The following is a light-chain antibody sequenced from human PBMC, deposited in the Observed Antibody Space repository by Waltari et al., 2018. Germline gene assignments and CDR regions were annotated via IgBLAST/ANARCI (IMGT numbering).Light chain of an antibody. Sequence: QAGVTQEPSLTVSPGGTVPFTCRSSTGAVTSGHSPLWFPQKPGQAPRTMISETTSKLPWTPARFSGSLLGGKAALTLSGAQPEDEADYYCVLSWVFGGGTRLTVL. J-gene: IGLJ3*02. CDR3: VLSWV. CDR1: TGAVTSGHS. CDR2: ETT. V-gene: IGLV7-46*01.